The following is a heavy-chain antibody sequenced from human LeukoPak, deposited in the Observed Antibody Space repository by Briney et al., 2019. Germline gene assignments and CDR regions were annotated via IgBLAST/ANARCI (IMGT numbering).Heavy chain of an antibody. CDR2: IRYDGSNK. J-gene: IGHJ4*02. CDR3: AKDLPPYRRVPADVDY. CDR1: GFTFSSYG. Sequence: GGSLRLSCAASGFTFSSYGMHWVRQAPGKGLEWVAFIRYDGSNKYYADSVKGRFTISRDNSKNTLYLQMNSLRAEDTAVYYCAKDLPPYRRVPADVDYWGQGTLVTVSS. V-gene: IGHV3-30*02. D-gene: IGHD2-2*01.